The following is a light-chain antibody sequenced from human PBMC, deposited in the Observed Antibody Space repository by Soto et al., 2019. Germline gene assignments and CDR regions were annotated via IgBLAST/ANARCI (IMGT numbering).Light chain of an antibody. V-gene: IGKV3-15*01. CDR1: QSVSSN. J-gene: IGKJ4*01. CDR3: QQYNNWPPLT. Sequence: EIVMTQSPATLSVSPGERXTLSXRASQSVSSNLAWYQQKPGQAPRLLIYGASTRATGIPARFSGSGSGTEFTLTISSLQSEDFAVYYXQQYNNWPPLTFGGGTKVEIK. CDR2: GAS.